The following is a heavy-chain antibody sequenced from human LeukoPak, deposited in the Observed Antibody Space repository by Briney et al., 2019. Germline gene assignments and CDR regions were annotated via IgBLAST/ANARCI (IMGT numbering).Heavy chain of an antibody. CDR2: IWYDGSNK. D-gene: IGHD6-19*01. J-gene: IGHJ4*02. Sequence: GRSLRLSCAASGFTFSSYGMHWVRQAPGKGLEWVAVIWYDGSNKYYADSVKGRFTISRDNSKNTLYLQMNSLRAEDTAVYYCARDPPLIGAVAGTQDYWGQGTLVTVSS. CDR3: ARDPPLIGAVAGTQDY. CDR1: GFTFSSYG. V-gene: IGHV3-33*01.